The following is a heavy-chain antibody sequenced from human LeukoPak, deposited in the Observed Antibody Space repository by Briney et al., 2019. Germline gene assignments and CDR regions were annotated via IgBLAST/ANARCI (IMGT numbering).Heavy chain of an antibody. CDR1: GFTFSSNW. J-gene: IGHJ4*02. D-gene: IGHD1-26*01. Sequence: GGSLRLSCAASGFTFSSNWMHWVRQALGKGLVWVSRINEDGSTTNYADSVKGRSTIFRDNAKNTLYLQMNSLRAEDTAVYYCVRDLGGRSGHWGQGTLVTVSS. CDR3: VRDLGGRSGH. V-gene: IGHV3-74*01. CDR2: INEDGSTT.